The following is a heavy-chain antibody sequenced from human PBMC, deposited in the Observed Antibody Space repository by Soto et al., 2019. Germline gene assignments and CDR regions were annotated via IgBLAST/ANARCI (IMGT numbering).Heavy chain of an antibody. D-gene: IGHD3-10*01. CDR3: ASGSWSYPKYNWFDP. CDR1: GFTFSRYA. CDR2: ISGSGGET. J-gene: IGHJ5*02. Sequence: EVQLLESGGGLVQPGGSLRLSCAASGFTFSRYAMTWVRQAPGKVREWGSAISGSGGETYYADSVKGSFTISRANSRNTRNLQMNSLRVEDRAVYYGASGSWSYPKYNWFDPWGQGTLVTVSS. V-gene: IGHV3-23*01.